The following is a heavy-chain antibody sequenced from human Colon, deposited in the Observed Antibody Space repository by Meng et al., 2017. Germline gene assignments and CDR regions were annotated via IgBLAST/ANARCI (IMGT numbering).Heavy chain of an antibody. Sequence: GSLRLSCTVSGYSISSGYYWGWIRQPPGKGLEWIGSIYHSGSTYYNPSLKSRVTISVDTSKNQFSLKLSSVTAADTAVYYCARGMTTVTLGGTFDPWGQGTLVTVSS. CDR3: ARGMTTVTLGGTFDP. D-gene: IGHD4-17*01. J-gene: IGHJ5*02. CDR2: IYHSGST. CDR1: GYSISSGYY. V-gene: IGHV4-38-2*02.